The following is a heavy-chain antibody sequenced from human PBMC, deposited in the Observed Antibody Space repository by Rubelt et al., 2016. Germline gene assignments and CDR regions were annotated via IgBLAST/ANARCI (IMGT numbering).Heavy chain of an antibody. V-gene: IGHV3-15*07. J-gene: IGHJ5*02. D-gene: IGHD3-16*01. Sequence: LEWVGRIKSKTDGGTTDYAAPVKGRFTISRDDSKNTLFLQMNRLKIEDTAVYYCTTDYPTSPLEGDWFDPWGQGTLVIVSS. CDR2: IKSKTDGGTT. CDR3: TTDYPTSPLEGDWFDP.